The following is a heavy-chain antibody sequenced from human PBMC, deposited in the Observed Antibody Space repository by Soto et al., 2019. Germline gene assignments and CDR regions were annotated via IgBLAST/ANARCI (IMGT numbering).Heavy chain of an antibody. CDR3: ARAAYGSGNYYAPYYFYGLDV. V-gene: IGHV4-59*01. Sequence: QVQLQESGPRLVKPSETLSLTCSVSGVSISSYYWSWIRQPPGKGLEWIGYIYYNGNTIYDPSLKSRVTMSVDTSKHQVALSLTAVTVADTAVYFCARAAYGSGNYYAPYYFYGLDVWGQGTSVSVSS. D-gene: IGHD3-10*01. J-gene: IGHJ6*02. CDR2: IYYNGNT. CDR1: GVSISSYY.